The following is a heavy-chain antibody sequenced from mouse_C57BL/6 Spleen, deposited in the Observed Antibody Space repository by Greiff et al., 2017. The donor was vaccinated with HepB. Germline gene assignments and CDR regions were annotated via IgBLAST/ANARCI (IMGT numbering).Heavy chain of an antibody. Sequence: QVQLKQSGPELVKPGASVKISCKASGYAFSSSWMNWVKQRPGKGLEWIGRIYPGDGDTNYNGKFKGKATLTADKSSSTAYMQLSSLTSEDSAVYFCAREGVLYSNYVPMTYWGQGTLVTVSA. CDR3: AREGVLYSNYVPMTY. CDR1: GYAFSSSW. CDR2: IYPGDGDT. D-gene: IGHD2-5*01. J-gene: IGHJ3*01. V-gene: IGHV1-82*01.